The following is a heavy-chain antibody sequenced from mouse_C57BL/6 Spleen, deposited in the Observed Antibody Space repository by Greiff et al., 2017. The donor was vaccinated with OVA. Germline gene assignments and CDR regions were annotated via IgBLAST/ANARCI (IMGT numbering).Heavy chain of an antibody. Sequence: EVKVVESGGGLVQPTGSLKLSCAASGFSFNHYAMNWVRQAPGKGLEWVARISSKGTNYATYYAVSVKDRFTISRDDSASMLYLQMNNLKTEETTMYYCVRELGLFDDWGQGTTLTVSS. V-gene: IGHV10-1*01. CDR3: VRELGLFDD. D-gene: IGHD3-1*01. J-gene: IGHJ2*01. CDR1: GFSFNHYA. CDR2: ISSKGTNYAT.